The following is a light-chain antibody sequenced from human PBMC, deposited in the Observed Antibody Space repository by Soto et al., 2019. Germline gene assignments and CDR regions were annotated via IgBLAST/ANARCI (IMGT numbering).Light chain of an antibody. CDR1: SGSIASNY. CDR2: EDN. CDR3: QSYDSSHLG. J-gene: IGLJ3*02. V-gene: IGLV6-57*01. Sequence: NFMLTQPHSVSESPGKTVTISCTRSSGSIASNYVQWYQQRPGSSPTTVIYEDNQRPSGVPDRFSGSIDSSSNSASLTISGLKTEDEADYYCQSYDSSHLGFGGGTKLTVL.